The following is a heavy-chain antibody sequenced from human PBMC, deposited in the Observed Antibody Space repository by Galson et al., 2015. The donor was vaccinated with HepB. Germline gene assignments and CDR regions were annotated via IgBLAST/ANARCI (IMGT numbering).Heavy chain of an antibody. J-gene: IGHJ4*02. CDR3: ATVNSYGYEGDY. CDR2: FDPEDGET. D-gene: IGHD5-18*01. CDR1: GYTLTELS. Sequence: SVKVSCKVSGYTLTELSMHWVRQAPGKGLEWMGGFDPEDGETIYAQKFQGRVTMTEDTSTDTAYMELSSLRSEDTAVYYCATVNSYGYEGDYWGQGTLVTVSS. V-gene: IGHV1-24*01.